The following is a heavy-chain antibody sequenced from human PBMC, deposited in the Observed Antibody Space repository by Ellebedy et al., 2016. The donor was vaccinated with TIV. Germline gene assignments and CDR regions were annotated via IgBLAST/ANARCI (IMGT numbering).Heavy chain of an antibody. CDR1: GVSFSGSY. D-gene: IGHD3-16*01. V-gene: IGHV4-34*01. CDR3: ARGLGGGENFDF. Sequence: MPGGSLRLSCAVYGVSFSGSYWSWIRRPPGKGLEWIGEINHSVGTNSNPSLKSRVTISLDTSKNQFSLKLTSVSAGDTADYFCARGLGGGENFDFWGQGTPVTVSS. J-gene: IGHJ4*02. CDR2: INHSVGT.